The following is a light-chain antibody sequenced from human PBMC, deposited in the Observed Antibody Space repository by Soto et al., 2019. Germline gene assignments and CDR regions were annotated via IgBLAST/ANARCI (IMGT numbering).Light chain of an antibody. CDR2: IND. Sequence: QAVVTQPPSLSGTPGQRVTISCCGSSSNIAGNTVHWYQHLPGTAPKLLIYINDQRPSGVPGRFSASTSGTSASLAISGLQSDDEADYHCAAWDDSLSGQVFGGGTKVTVL. J-gene: IGLJ3*02. CDR3: AAWDDSLSGQV. V-gene: IGLV1-44*01. CDR1: SSNIAGNT.